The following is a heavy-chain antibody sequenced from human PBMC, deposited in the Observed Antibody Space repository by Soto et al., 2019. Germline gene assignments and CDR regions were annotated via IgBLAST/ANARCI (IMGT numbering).Heavy chain of an antibody. J-gene: IGHJ6*02. CDR2: IYYSGST. D-gene: IGHD3-10*01. V-gene: IGHV4-59*01. CDR3: ARGYGSGSYYNNYYYYGMDV. Sequence: PSETLSLTCAVYGGSFSGYYWSWIRQPPGKGLEWIGYIYYSGSTNYNPSLKSRVTISVDTSKNQFSLKLSSVTAADTAVYYCARGYGSGSYYNNYYYYGMDVWGQGTTVTVSS. CDR1: GGSFSGYY.